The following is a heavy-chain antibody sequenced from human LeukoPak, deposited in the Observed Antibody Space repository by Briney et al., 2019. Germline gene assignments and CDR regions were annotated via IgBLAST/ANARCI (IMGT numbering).Heavy chain of an antibody. CDR2: ISGSGGST. Sequence: PGGSLRLSCAASGFTFSSYGMSWVRQAPGKGLEWVSAISGSGGSTYYADSVKGRFTISRDNSKNTLYLQMNSLRAEDTAVYYCTTTGIAAAGTFDSLGQGTLVTVSS. V-gene: IGHV3-23*01. D-gene: IGHD6-13*01. J-gene: IGHJ4*02. CDR3: TTTGIAAAGTFDS. CDR1: GFTFSSYG.